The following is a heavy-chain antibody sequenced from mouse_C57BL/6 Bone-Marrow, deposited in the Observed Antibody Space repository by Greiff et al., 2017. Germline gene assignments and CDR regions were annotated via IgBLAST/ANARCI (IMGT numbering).Heavy chain of an antibody. V-gene: IGHV1-81*01. D-gene: IGHD2-3*01. CDR2: IYPRSGNT. Sequence: VQLQESGAELARPGASVKLSCKASGYTFTSYGISWVKQSTGQGLEWIGEIYPRSGNTYYNEKFKGKATLTADKSSSTAYMELRSLTSEDSAVYFCARRSIYDGFAYWGQGTLVTVSA. J-gene: IGHJ3*01. CDR3: ARRSIYDGFAY. CDR1: GYTFTSYG.